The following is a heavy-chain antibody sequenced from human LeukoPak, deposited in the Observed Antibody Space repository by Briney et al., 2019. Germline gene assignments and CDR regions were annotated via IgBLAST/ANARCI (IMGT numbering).Heavy chain of an antibody. Sequence: PSETLSLTCAVYGGSFSDYYWSWIRQPPGKGLEWIGEINHSGSTNYNPSLKSRVTISVDTSKNQFSLKLSSVTAADTAVYYCARAPRVLLWFGWFDPWGQGTLVTVSS. CDR2: INHSGST. J-gene: IGHJ5*02. CDR1: GGSFSDYY. D-gene: IGHD3-10*01. CDR3: ARAPRVLLWFGWFDP. V-gene: IGHV4-34*01.